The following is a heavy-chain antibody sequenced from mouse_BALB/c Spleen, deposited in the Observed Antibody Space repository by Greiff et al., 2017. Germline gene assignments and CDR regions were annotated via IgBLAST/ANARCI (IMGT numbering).Heavy chain of an antibody. Sequence: EVHLVESGAELVKPGASVKLSCTASGFNIKDTYMHWVKQRPEQGLEWIGRIDPANGNTKYDPKFQGKATITADTSSNTAYLQLSSLTSEDTAVYYCALYDYDGFAYWGQGTLVTVSA. CDR2: IDPANGNT. V-gene: IGHV14-3*02. CDR3: ALYDYDGFAY. D-gene: IGHD2-4*01. CDR1: GFNIKDTY. J-gene: IGHJ3*01.